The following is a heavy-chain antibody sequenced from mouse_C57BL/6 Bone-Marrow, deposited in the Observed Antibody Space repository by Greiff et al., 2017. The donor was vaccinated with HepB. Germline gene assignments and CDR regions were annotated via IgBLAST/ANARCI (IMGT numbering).Heavy chain of an antibody. V-gene: IGHV5-4*01. CDR2: ISDGGSYT. J-gene: IGHJ4*01. D-gene: IGHD1-1*01. CDR3: ARDDYGSSYAMDY. Sequence: DVQLVESGGGLVKPGGSLKLSCAASGFTFSSYAMSWVRQTPEKRLEWVATISDGGSYTYYPDNVKGRFTISRDNAKNNLYLQMSHLKSEDTAMYYCARDDYGSSYAMDYWGQGTSVTVSS. CDR1: GFTFSSYA.